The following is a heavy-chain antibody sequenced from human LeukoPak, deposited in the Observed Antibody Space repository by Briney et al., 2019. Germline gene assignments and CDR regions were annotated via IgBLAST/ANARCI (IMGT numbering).Heavy chain of an antibody. CDR3: ARSPAPHIVVVIAIPPFDY. J-gene: IGHJ4*02. CDR1: GYTFTNYD. CDR2: MKPNSGNT. Sequence: EASVKVSCKASGYTFTNYDINWVRQATGQGLEWMGYMKPNSGNTGYAQKFQGRVTMTRDTSISTAYMELSRLRSDDTAVYYCARSPAPHIVVVIAIPPFDYWGQGTLVTVSS. D-gene: IGHD2-21*01. V-gene: IGHV1-8*01.